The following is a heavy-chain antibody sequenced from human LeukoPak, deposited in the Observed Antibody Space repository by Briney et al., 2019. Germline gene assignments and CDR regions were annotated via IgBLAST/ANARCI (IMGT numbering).Heavy chain of an antibody. J-gene: IGHJ6*03. V-gene: IGHV3-21*01. Sequence: GGSLRLSCAASGFTFSSYSMNWVRQAPGKGLEGVSSISSSSSYIYYADSVKGRFTISRDNAKNSLYLQMNSLRAEDTAVYYCARVGSSGWDYYMDVWGKGTTATVSS. CDR2: ISSSSSYI. CDR1: GFTFSSYS. D-gene: IGHD6-19*01. CDR3: ARVGSSGWDYYMDV.